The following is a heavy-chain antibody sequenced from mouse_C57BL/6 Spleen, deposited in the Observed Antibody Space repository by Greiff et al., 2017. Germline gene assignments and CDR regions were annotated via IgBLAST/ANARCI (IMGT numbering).Heavy chain of an antibody. CDR2: ISYDGSN. Sequence: EESGPGLVKPSQSLSLTCSVTGYSITSGYYWNWIRQFPGNKLEWMGYISYDGSNNYNPSLKNRISITRDTSKNQFFLKLNSVTTEDTATYYCAYYYGSIYWGQGTTLTVSS. CDR1: GYSITSGYY. CDR3: AYYYGSIY. V-gene: IGHV3-6*01. J-gene: IGHJ2*01. D-gene: IGHD1-1*01.